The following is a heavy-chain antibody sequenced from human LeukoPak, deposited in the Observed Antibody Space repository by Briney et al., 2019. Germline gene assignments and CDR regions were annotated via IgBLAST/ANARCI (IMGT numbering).Heavy chain of an antibody. Sequence: GGSLRLSCAASGFTFSRYAMSWVRQAPGQGLEWVSAISASGGSTYYADSVKGRFTISRDNSKYTLYLQINSLRAEDTAVYYCAKDSTGVAATDYWGQGTLVTVSS. D-gene: IGHD6-19*01. V-gene: IGHV3-23*01. CDR1: GFTFSRYA. J-gene: IGHJ4*02. CDR2: ISASGGST. CDR3: AKDSTGVAATDY.